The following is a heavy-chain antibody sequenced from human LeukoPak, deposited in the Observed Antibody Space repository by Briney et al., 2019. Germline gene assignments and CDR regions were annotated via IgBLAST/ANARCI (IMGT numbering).Heavy chain of an antibody. CDR3: ARAKTYCSSTSCYTTLFDY. CDR1: GGSISSYY. J-gene: IGHJ4*02. CDR2: IYTSGST. V-gene: IGHV4-4*07. Sequence: SETLSLTCTVSGGSISSYYWSWIRQPAGKGLEWIGRIYTSGSTNYNPSLKSRVTMSVDTSKNQFSLKLSSVTAADTAVYYCARAKTYCSSTSCYTTLFDYWGQGTLVTVSS. D-gene: IGHD2-2*02.